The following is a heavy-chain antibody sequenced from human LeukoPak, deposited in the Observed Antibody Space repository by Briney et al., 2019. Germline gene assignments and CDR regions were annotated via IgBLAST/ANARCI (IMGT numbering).Heavy chain of an antibody. D-gene: IGHD2-8*01. CDR2: IYYSGST. Sequence: SETLSLACTVSGGSISGYYYNWIRQPPGKGLEWIGYIYYSGSTNYNPSLKSRVTISVDTSKNQFSLKLSSVTAADTAVYYCARGEWSDYWGQGTLVTVSS. CDR1: GGSISGYY. J-gene: IGHJ4*02. CDR3: ARGEWSDY. V-gene: IGHV4-59*12.